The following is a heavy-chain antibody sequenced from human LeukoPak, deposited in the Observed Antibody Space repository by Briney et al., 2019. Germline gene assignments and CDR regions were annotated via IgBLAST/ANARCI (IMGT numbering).Heavy chain of an antibody. Sequence: GGSLRLSCAASGFSFSTYAMHWVRQAPGKGLEWVSAISGSGGSTYYADSVKGRFTISRDNSKNTLYLQMNSLRAEDTAVYYCARPLGDPWRFDYWGQGTLVTVSS. CDR2: ISGSGGST. CDR3: ARPLGDPWRFDY. J-gene: IGHJ4*02. V-gene: IGHV3-23*01. CDR1: GFSFSTYA. D-gene: IGHD3-16*01.